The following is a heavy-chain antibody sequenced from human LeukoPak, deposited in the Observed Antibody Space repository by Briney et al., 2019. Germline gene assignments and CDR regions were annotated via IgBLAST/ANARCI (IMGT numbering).Heavy chain of an antibody. D-gene: IGHD6-13*01. Sequence: PGGSLRLSCAASGFTFSSYSMNWVRQAPGKGLEWVSSISTSSTYIYYADSMKGRFTISRDNAKNSLYLQMNSLRAEDTAVYYCARGLTAVGTQAPNFDYWGQGTLVTVSS. V-gene: IGHV3-21*01. J-gene: IGHJ4*02. CDR3: ARGLTAVGTQAPNFDY. CDR1: GFTFSSYS. CDR2: ISTSSTYI.